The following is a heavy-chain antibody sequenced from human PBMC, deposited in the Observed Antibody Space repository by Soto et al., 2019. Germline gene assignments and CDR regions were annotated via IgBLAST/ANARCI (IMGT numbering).Heavy chain of an antibody. V-gene: IGHV4-30-2*01. Sequence: LQLQESGSGLVKPSQTLSLTCAVSGGSISSGGYSWRWIRQPPGKGLEWIGYIYHSGSTYYNPSLQIRVTISVDRSKNQFSLKLSSVTAADTAVYYFAAGGGLPRYDWGQGTLVTVSS. J-gene: IGHJ4*02. D-gene: IGHD5-12*01. CDR3: AAGGGLPRYD. CDR1: GGSISSGGYS. CDR2: IYHSGST.